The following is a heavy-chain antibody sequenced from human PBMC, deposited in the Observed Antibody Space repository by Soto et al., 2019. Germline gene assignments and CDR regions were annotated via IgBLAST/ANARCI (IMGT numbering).Heavy chain of an antibody. CDR2: INSDGSST. V-gene: IGHV3-74*01. CDR3: ARDRYARDWFDP. Sequence: EVPLVESGGGLVQPGGSLRLSCAASGFTFSSYWMHWVRQAPGKGLVWVSRINSDGSSTSYADSVKGRFTISRDNAKNTLYLQMNSLSAEDTAVYYCARDRYARDWFDPWGQGTLVTVSS. D-gene: IGHD5-12*01. CDR1: GFTFSSYW. J-gene: IGHJ5*02.